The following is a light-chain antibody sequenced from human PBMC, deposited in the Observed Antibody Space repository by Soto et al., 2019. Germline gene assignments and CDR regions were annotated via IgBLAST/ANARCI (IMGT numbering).Light chain of an antibody. Sequence: QSALTQPASVSGSPGQSITISCTGTSSDVGNYKYVSWYQQHPGKAPKLMIYEVSNRPSGDSNRFSGSKSGNTASLTISGLQAEDENYYYCFSYTSSGTYVFGTGTKLTVL. CDR3: FSYTSSGTYV. CDR1: SSDVGNYKY. V-gene: IGLV2-14*01. CDR2: EVS. J-gene: IGLJ1*01.